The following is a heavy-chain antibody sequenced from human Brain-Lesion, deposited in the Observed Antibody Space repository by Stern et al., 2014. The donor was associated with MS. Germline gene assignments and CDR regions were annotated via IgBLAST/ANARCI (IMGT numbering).Heavy chain of an antibody. CDR3: ARDHFTTSLDV. V-gene: IGHV4-31*03. J-gene: IGHJ6*02. CDR1: GGSISSDNYY. CDR2: IYYSGTT. Sequence: QVQLQESGPGLVKPSQTLSLTCTVSGGSISSDNYYWTWIRPHPGKGLEWIGHIYYSGTTYSNPSLQSRVSITVDPSQNLFSLRLSSVTAADTAVYYCARDHFTTSLDVWGHGTTVTVS. D-gene: IGHD2-2*01.